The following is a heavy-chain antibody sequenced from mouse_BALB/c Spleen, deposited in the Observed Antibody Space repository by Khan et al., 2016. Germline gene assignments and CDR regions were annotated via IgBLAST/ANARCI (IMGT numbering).Heavy chain of an antibody. CDR2: IDPANGNA. J-gene: IGHJ2*01. CDR3: ARSGVVPHCDY. Sequence: VQLKESGAELVKPGASVKLSCTASGFNIKGTYVHWVKQRPEQGLEWIGRIDPANGNAEYDPKFQGKATITADTSSNTAYLQLSSLTSEDTAVYYCARSGVVPHCDYWGQGTTRTVAS. D-gene: IGHD3-2*02. CDR1: GFNIKGTY. V-gene: IGHV14-3*02.